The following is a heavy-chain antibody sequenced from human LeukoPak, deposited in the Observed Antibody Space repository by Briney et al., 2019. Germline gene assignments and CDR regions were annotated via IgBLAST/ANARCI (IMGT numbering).Heavy chain of an antibody. CDR3: ARRENVAAAAIEY. Sequence: PSETLSLTCIVSVDSQTTGRPHWAWIRQPPGMGLEWIGSIYYGGNTYYSLSLKSRVTISVETSKNQFSLRLSSVTATDTAVFHRARRENVAAAAIEYWGQGTLVTVSS. CDR2: IYYGGNT. CDR1: VDSQTTGRPH. V-gene: IGHV4-39*01. D-gene: IGHD6-13*01. J-gene: IGHJ4*02.